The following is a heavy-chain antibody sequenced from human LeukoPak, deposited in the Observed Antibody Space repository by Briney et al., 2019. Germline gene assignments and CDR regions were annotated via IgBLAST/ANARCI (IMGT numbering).Heavy chain of an antibody. CDR1: GGSISSYY. V-gene: IGHV4-59*01. CDR2: IYYSGST. D-gene: IGHD3-22*01. CDR3: ARYYDSDHFDY. Sequence: PSETLSLTCTVSGGSISSYYWSWIRQPPGKGLEWIGYIYYSGSTNYNPSLKSRVTISVDTSKNQFSLKLSSVTAADTAVYYCARYYDSDHFDYWGQGTLVTVSS. J-gene: IGHJ4*02.